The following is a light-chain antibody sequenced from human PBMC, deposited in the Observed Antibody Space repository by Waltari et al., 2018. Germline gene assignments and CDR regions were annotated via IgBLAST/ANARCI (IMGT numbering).Light chain of an antibody. CDR3: QQYNDWPPNYT. CDR1: QSVSKN. Sequence: EIVMTQSPVTLSVSPGERATLSCRASQSVSKNLAWYQKKPGQAPRILIYGASTRATGIPPRFSGSGSGTEFTLTIDSLQSEDFVLYYCQQYNDWPPNYTFGQGTKLEIK. CDR2: GAS. V-gene: IGKV3-15*01. J-gene: IGKJ2*01.